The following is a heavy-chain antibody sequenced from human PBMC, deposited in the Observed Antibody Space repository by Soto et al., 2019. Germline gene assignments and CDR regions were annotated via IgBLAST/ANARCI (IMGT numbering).Heavy chain of an antibody. CDR1: NGSISSSGYY. CDR3: ARAPKVSGSAQTRPDF. CDR2: IYYSGST. J-gene: IGHJ4*02. D-gene: IGHD6-6*01. V-gene: IGHV4-31*03. Sequence: SETLSLTCNVSNGSISSSGYYWSWIRQHPGQGLEWIGYIYYSGSTYYNPSLKSRVSISVDTSKNQFSLNLTSLTAADTAVYYCARAPKVSGSAQTRPDFWGQGSLVTVSS.